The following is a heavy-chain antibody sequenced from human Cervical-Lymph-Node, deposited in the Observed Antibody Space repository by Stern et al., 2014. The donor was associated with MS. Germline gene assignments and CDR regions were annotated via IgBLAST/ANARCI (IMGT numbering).Heavy chain of an antibody. D-gene: IGHD6-25*01. V-gene: IGHV1-69*01. CDR1: GGTFSSYA. J-gene: IGHJ4*02. CDR2: IIPIFGTA. CDR3: DARIAALGTYFDY. Sequence: VQLGESGAEVKKPGSSVKVSCKASGGTFSSYAISWGRQAPGQGLEWMGGIIPIFGTANYAQKFQGRVTITADESTSTAYMELSSLRSEDTAVYYCDARIAALGTYFDYWGQGTLVTVSS.